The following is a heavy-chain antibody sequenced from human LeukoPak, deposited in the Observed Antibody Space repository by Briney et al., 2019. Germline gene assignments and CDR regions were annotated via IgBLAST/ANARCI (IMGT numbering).Heavy chain of an antibody. CDR1: GGSISSYY. CDR2: IYTSGST. J-gene: IGHJ3*02. D-gene: IGHD3-22*01. CDR3: ARDYYDRDAFDI. Sequence: SETLSLTCTVSGGSISSYYWSWLRQPAGKGLEWIGRIYTSGSTNYNPSLKSRVTMSVDTSKNQFSLKLSSVTAADTAVYYCARDYYDRDAFDIWGQGTMVTVSS. V-gene: IGHV4-4*07.